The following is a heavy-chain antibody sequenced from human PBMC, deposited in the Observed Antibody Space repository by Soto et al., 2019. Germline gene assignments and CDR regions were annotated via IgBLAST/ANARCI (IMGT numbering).Heavy chain of an antibody. CDR2: ISAYNGNT. D-gene: IGHD6-13*01. CDR1: GYTFTSYG. Sequence: QVQLVQSGAEVKKPGASVKVSCKASGYTFTSYGISWVRQAPGQGLEWMGMISAYNGNTNYAQKLQGRVTMTTDTPTSTACMEVTSLRSDDTAVYYGARDWAAAGPFDYWGQGTLVTVSS. J-gene: IGHJ4*02. V-gene: IGHV1-18*01. CDR3: ARDWAAAGPFDY.